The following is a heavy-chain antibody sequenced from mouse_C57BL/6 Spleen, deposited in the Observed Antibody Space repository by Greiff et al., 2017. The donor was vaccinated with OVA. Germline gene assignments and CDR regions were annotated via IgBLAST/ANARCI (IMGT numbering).Heavy chain of an antibody. CDR3: TRGRRYYGSSPYYFDY. Sequence: EVKVVESGEGLVKPGGSLKLSCAASGFTFSSYAMSWVRQTPEKRLEWVAYISSGGDYIYYADTVKGRFTISRDNARNTLYLQMSSLKSEDTAMYYCTRGRRYYGSSPYYFDYWGQGTTLTVSS. J-gene: IGHJ2*01. CDR1: GFTFSSYA. D-gene: IGHD1-1*01. V-gene: IGHV5-9-1*02. CDR2: ISSGGDYI.